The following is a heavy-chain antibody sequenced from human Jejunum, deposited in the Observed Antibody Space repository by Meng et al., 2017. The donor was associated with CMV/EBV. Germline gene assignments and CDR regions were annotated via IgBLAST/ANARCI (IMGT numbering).Heavy chain of an antibody. CDR1: GFPFSDYG. D-gene: IGHD2-21*01. V-gene: IGHV3-30*02. CDR2: MRTDGSNK. CDR3: ARVLWFAEQYNWFDL. J-gene: IGHJ5*02. Sequence: GFPFSDYGMHWVRQAPGKGLEWVAFMRTDGSNKFYGDSVKGRFTISRDNSRNTLFLQMTGLRGEDTAVYYCARVLWFAEQYNWFDLWGQGTPVTVSS.